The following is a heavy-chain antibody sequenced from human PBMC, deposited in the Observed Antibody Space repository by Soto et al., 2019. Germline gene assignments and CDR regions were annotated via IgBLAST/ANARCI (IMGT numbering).Heavy chain of an antibody. D-gene: IGHD2-21*02. CDR2: IYGGGSA. CDR1: GFTVSSNY. J-gene: IGHJ2*01. CDR3: ARDPWYGGNSYLYFDL. Sequence: EVQLVESGGGLIQPGGSLRLSCAASGFTVSSNYMTWVRQAPGKGLEWVSIIYGGGSASYADSVRGRFTISGDNSKNTLYVHMNSLRVEDTAVYYCARDPWYGGNSYLYFDLWGRGTQITGS. V-gene: IGHV3-53*01.